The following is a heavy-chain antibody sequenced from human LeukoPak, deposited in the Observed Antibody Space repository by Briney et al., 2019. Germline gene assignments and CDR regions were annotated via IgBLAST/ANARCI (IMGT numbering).Heavy chain of an antibody. CDR2: INHSGST. V-gene: IGHV4-34*01. Sequence: TSETLSLTCAVYGGSFSGYYWSWIRQPPGKGLEWIGEINHSGSTNYNPSLKSRVTISVDTSKNPFSLKLSSVTAADTAVYYCARVRGWYGSYWFDPWGQGTLVTVSS. J-gene: IGHJ5*02. D-gene: IGHD6-19*01. CDR3: ARVRGWYGSYWFDP. CDR1: GGSFSGYY.